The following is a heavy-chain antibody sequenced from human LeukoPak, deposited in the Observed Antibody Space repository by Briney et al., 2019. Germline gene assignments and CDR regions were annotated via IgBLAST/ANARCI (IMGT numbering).Heavy chain of an antibody. D-gene: IGHD2-15*01. CDR1: GGSISPYY. Sequence: SETLSLTCTVSGGSISPYYWSWIRQPPGKGLEWIAYIYYSGSTNYNPSLKSRVTLSVDTSKNQFSLKLSSVTAADTAVYYCARHGYCSGGSCYWDYWGQGTLVTVSS. CDR2: IYYSGST. V-gene: IGHV4-59*08. J-gene: IGHJ4*02. CDR3: ARHGYCSGGSCYWDY.